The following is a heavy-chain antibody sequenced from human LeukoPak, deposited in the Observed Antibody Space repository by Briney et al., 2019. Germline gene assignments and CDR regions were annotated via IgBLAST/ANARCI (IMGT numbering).Heavy chain of an antibody. Sequence: GRSLRLSCAASGFTFDDYAMHWARQAPGKGLEWVSGISWNSGSIGYADSVKGRFTISRDNAKNSLYLQMNSLRAEDTAVYYCARDYDSSGYLDYWGQGTLVTVSS. CDR3: ARDYDSSGYLDY. D-gene: IGHD3-22*01. J-gene: IGHJ4*02. V-gene: IGHV3-9*01. CDR1: GFTFDDYA. CDR2: ISWNSGSI.